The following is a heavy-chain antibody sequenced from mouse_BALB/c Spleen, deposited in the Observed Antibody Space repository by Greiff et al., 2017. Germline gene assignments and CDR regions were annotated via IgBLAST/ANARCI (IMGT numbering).Heavy chain of an antibody. CDR1: GYTFTSYW. CDR2: IYPGNSDT. Sequence: EVKLVESGTVLARPGASVKMSCKASGYTFTSYWMHWVKQRPGQGLEWIGAIYPGNSDTSYNQKFKGKAKLTAVTSTSTAYMELSSLTNEDSAVYYCTRDRYDSWFAYWGQGTLVTVSA. CDR3: TRDRYDSWFAY. D-gene: IGHD2-14*01. V-gene: IGHV1-5*01. J-gene: IGHJ3*01.